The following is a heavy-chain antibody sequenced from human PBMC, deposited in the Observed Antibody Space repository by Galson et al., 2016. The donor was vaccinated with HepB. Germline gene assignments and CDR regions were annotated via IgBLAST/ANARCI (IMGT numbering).Heavy chain of an antibody. CDR2: IYYSGST. J-gene: IGHJ4*02. V-gene: IGHV4-59*12. CDR3: ARGRREYFGS. Sequence: SETLSLTCTVSGGSISSYYWSWIRQPPGKGLEWIGYIYYSGSTNYNPSLKSRVTISVDTSKNQFSLRLSSVTAADTAVYYCARGRREYFGSWGQGTLVTVSS. CDR1: GGSISSYY.